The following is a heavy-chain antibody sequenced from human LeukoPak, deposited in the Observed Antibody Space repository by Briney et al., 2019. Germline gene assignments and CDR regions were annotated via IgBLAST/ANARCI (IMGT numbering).Heavy chain of an antibody. V-gene: IGHV4-38-2*02. Sequence: SETLSLTCTVSGYSISSGYFWGWIRQPPGKGLEWIGTIYHSGSTYYNAPLESRVTISVDTSKNQFSLKLSSVTAADTAVYYCXXXXSSSWYFNWFDPWGQGTLVTVSS. CDR1: GYSISSGYF. CDR2: IYHSGST. CDR3: XXXXSSSWYFNWFDP. J-gene: IGHJ5*02. D-gene: IGHD6-13*01.